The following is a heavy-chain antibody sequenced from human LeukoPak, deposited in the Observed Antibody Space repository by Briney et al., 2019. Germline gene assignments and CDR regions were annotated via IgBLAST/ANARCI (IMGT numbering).Heavy chain of an antibody. J-gene: IGHJ4*02. CDR3: AKDIADNYYDSSGYPSG. CDR2: IKQDGSEK. D-gene: IGHD3-22*01. V-gene: IGHV3-7*03. CDR1: GFTFSSYW. Sequence: GGSLRLSCAASGFTFSSYWMSWVRQAPGKGLEWVANIKQDGSEKYYVDSVKGRFTISRDNAKNSLYLQMNSLRTEDTALYYCAKDIADNYYDSSGYPSGWGQGTLVTVSS.